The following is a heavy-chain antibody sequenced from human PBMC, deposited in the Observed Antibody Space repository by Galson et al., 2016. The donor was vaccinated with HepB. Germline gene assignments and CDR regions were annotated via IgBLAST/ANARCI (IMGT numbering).Heavy chain of an antibody. Sequence: LRLSCAASGFTFNTYDMHRVRQGPGKGLAWVSYIGRSGSPIYYADTVQGRFTISRDNAKNSLYLQTNSLRAEDTAVYYCARDVVGAAFDSWGQGTLVTVSS. CDR1: GFTFNTYD. D-gene: IGHD1-26*01. V-gene: IGHV3-48*03. J-gene: IGHJ4*02. CDR2: IGRSGSPI. CDR3: ARDVVGAAFDS.